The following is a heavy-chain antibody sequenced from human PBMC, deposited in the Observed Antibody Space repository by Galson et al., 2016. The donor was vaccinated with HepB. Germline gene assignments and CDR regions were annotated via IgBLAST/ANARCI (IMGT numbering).Heavy chain of an antibody. CDR2: ISYDGSNK. J-gene: IGHJ4*02. V-gene: IGHV3-30*04. Sequence: SLRLSCAASGFTFSSYAMHWVRQAPGKGLEWVAVISYDGSNKYYSDSLKGRFTISRDNSRNTLYLQMNSLRTEDTAVYYCARVEGGHCSGGNCYSPDLDYWGQGALVTVSS. CDR3: ARVEGGHCSGGNCYSPDLDY. D-gene: IGHD2-15*01. CDR1: GFTFSSYA.